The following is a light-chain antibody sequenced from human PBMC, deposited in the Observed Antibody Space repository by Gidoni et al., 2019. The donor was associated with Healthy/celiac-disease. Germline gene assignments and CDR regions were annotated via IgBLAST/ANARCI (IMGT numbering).Light chain of an antibody. CDR3: QQYNNWPPWT. J-gene: IGKJ1*01. CDR2: GAS. Sequence: EIVMPQSPATLSVSPEERATVSCRASQSVSSNLAWYQQKPGQAPRLLIYGASTRATGIPARFSGSGFGTEFTLTISSLQSEDFAVYCCQQYNNWPPWTFGQGTKVEIK. V-gene: IGKV3-15*01. CDR1: QSVSSN.